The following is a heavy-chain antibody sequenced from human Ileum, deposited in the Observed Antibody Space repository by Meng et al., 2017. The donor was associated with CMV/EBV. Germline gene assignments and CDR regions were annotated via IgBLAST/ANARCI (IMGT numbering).Heavy chain of an antibody. CDR3: VRGTGPGSYLVDY. J-gene: IGHJ4*02. Sequence: GESLKSSCVASGFTLTNYAIHWVRQAPGKGLEWVALLSSDGSNEQYGDSVRGRFAVSRDNSKNTMYLQMNSLRLDDTAVYYCVRGTGPGSYLVDYWGQGTLVTVSS. CDR2: LSSDGSNE. D-gene: IGHD3-10*01. V-gene: IGHV3-30*09. CDR1: GFTLTNYA.